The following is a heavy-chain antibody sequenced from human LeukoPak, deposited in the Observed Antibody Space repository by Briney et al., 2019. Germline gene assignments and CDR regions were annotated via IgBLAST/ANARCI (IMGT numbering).Heavy chain of an antibody. CDR1: GGSISSSSYY. CDR2: IYYSGST. V-gene: IGHV4-39*01. Sequence: SEILALTCTVSGGSISSSSYYWGWIRQPPGKGLEWIGSIYYSGSTYYNPSLKSRVTISVDTSKNQFSLKLSSVTAADTAVYYCARLTMVQGVIITDYFDYWGQGTLVTVSS. CDR3: ARLTMVQGVIITDYFDY. D-gene: IGHD3-10*01. J-gene: IGHJ4*02.